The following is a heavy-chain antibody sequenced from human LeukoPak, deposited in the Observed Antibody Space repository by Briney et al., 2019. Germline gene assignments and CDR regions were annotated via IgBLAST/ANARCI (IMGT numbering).Heavy chain of an antibody. CDR3: ASDTVHTAVGIDH. D-gene: IGHD5-18*01. CDR1: GFTFSRHW. CDR2: TNSDGSST. V-gene: IGHV3-74*01. Sequence: PGGSLRLSCAASGFTFSRHWMHWVRQAPGKGLVWLSRTNSDGSSTDYADSVKGRFTISRDNAKNTLYLQMNSLRAEDTAVYYCASDTVHTAVGIDHWGRGTLVTVSS. J-gene: IGHJ4*02.